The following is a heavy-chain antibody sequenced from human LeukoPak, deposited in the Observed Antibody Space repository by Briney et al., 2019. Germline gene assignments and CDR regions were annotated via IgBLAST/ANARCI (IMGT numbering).Heavy chain of an antibody. V-gene: IGHV4-59*01. D-gene: IGHD1-7*01. Sequence: KPSETLSLTCTVSGGSISSYYWSWIRQPPGKGLEWIGYIYYSGSTNYNPSLKSRVTISVDTSKNQFSLKLSSVTAADTAVYYCARGSRELYYFDYWGQGTLVTVSS. CDR3: ARGSRELYYFDY. J-gene: IGHJ4*02. CDR1: GGSISSYY. CDR2: IYYSGST.